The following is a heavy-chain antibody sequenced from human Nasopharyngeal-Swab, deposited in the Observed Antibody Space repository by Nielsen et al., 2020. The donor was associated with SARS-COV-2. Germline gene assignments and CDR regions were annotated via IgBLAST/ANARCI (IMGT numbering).Heavy chain of an antibody. V-gene: IGHV4-38-2*02. CDR2: IYHSGST. CDR1: GGSISSGYY. CDR3: AREGSVVPAAVDY. D-gene: IGHD2-2*01. J-gene: IGHJ4*02. Sequence: SETLSLTCTVSGGSISSGYYWGWIRQPPGKGLEWIGSIYHSGSTYYNPSLKSRVTISVDTSKNQFSLKLSSVTAADTAVYYCAREGSVVPAAVDYWGQGTLVTVSS.